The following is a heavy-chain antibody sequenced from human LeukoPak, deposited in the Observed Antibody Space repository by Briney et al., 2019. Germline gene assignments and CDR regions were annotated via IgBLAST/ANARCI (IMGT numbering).Heavy chain of an antibody. V-gene: IGHV3-21*04. CDR3: ATSWSGYSYGYQYFQH. CDR2: ISSSSSYM. CDR1: GFTFSSYS. D-gene: IGHD5-18*01. J-gene: IGHJ1*01. Sequence: GSLRLSCAASGFTFSSYSMNWVRQAPGKGLEWVSSISSSSSYMYYADSVKGRFTISRDNAKNSLYLQMNSLRAEDTAVYYCATSWSGYSYGYQYFQHWGQGTLVTVSS.